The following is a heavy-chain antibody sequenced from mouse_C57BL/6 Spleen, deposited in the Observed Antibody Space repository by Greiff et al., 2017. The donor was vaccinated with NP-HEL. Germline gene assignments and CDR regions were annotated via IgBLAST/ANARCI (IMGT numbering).Heavy chain of an antibody. V-gene: IGHV10-3*01. Sequence: EVQGVESGGGLVQPKGSLKLSCAASGFTFNTYAMHWVRQAPGKGLEWVARIRSKSSNYATYYADSVKDRFTISRDDSQSMLYLQMNNLKTEDTAMYYCVRNYYVSSYDYFDDWGQGTTLTVSS. CDR1: GFTFNTYA. D-gene: IGHD1-1*01. CDR3: VRNYYVSSYDYFDD. CDR2: IRSKSSNYAT. J-gene: IGHJ2*01.